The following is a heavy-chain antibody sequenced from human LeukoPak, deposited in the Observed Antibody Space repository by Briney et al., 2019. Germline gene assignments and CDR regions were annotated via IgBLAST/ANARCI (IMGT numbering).Heavy chain of an antibody. V-gene: IGHV6-1*01. Sequence: PSQTLSLTCAISGDSVSSKSASWNWLRQSPSRGLEWLGRTYSRSKWFNNYAVSVKSRITINPDTSKNQFSLHLTSVTPDDTAIYYCARGTGSLDYWGLGTLVTVSS. CDR2: TYSRSKWFN. CDR1: GDSVSSKSAS. J-gene: IGHJ4*02. D-gene: IGHD1-26*01. CDR3: ARGTGSLDY.